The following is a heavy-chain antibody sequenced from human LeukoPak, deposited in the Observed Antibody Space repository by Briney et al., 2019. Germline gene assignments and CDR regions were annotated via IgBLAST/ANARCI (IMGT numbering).Heavy chain of an antibody. D-gene: IGHD6-6*01. V-gene: IGHV3-74*01. Sequence: PGGSLRLSCIAPGFSFSGHWMHWARHLPGKGLVWVSRISPTGSTTSYADSVKGRFTVSRDNAKNTLYLQVNNLRAEDTAVYYCARGPNSNWSGLDFWGRGTLLTVSS. CDR3: ARGPNSNWSGLDF. CDR2: ISPTGSTT. J-gene: IGHJ4*02. CDR1: GFSFSGHW.